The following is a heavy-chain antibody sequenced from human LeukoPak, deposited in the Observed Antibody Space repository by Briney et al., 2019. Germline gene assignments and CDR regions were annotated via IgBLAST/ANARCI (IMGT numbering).Heavy chain of an antibody. CDR1: GGTFSSYA. J-gene: IGHJ6*03. V-gene: IGHV1-69*05. D-gene: IGHD2-2*01. Sequence: GASVKVSCKASGGTFSSYAISWVRQAPGQGLEWMGGIITIFGTANYAQKFQGRVTITTDESTSTAYMELSSLRSEDTAVYYCARGFYGVPAAEDVYYYYYMDVWGKGTTVTVSS. CDR2: IITIFGTA. CDR3: ARGFYGVPAAEDVYYYYYMDV.